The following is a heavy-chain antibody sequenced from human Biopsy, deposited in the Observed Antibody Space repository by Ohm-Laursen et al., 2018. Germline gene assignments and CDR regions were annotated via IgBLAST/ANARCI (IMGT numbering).Heavy chain of an antibody. Sequence: SLRLSCSASGFTFSSHAMSWVRQAPGPGLERVSVISGSGGSTHYADSVKGRFTISRDNSKNTLFLQMKSLRAEDTAIYYCGRRPFFDYWSAYYVDHWGQGALVTVSS. CDR1: GFTFSSHA. J-gene: IGHJ5*02. D-gene: IGHD3-3*01. CDR2: ISGSGGST. CDR3: GRRPFFDYWSAYYVDH. V-gene: IGHV3-23*01.